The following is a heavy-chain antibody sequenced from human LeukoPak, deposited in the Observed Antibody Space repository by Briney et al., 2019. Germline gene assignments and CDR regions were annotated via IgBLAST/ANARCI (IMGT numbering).Heavy chain of an antibody. V-gene: IGHV1-2*02. D-gene: IGHD3-3*01. CDR2: NNPNSGGT. CDR1: GYTFTGYY. Sequence: GASVKVSCKASGYTFTGYYMHWVRQAPGQGLECMGWNNPNSGGTNYAQKFQGRVTMTRDTSISTAYMELSRLRSDDTAVYYCARESYDFWSGYFPDYWGQGTLVTVSS. J-gene: IGHJ4*02. CDR3: ARESYDFWSGYFPDY.